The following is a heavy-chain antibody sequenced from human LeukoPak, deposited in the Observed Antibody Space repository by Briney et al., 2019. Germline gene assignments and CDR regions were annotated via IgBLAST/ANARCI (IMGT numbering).Heavy chain of an antibody. V-gene: IGHV3-30*18. J-gene: IGHJ2*01. CDR2: ISNDGSII. CDR3: AKDGPYCGGITCYFRYFDL. Sequence: GGSPRLSCAASGFMFSDYGMHWVRQAPGKGLEWVAVISNDGSIIYYADSVKGRFTISRDNSKNTLHLQMNSLRPDDTAVYYCAKDGPYCGGITCYFRYFDLWGRGTLVTVSS. CDR1: GFMFSDYG. D-gene: IGHD2-21*01.